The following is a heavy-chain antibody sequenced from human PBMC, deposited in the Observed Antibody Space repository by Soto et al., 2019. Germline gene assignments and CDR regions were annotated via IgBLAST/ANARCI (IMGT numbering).Heavy chain of an antibody. CDR3: VTVNLVGAAYYFDY. D-gene: IGHD1-26*01. Sequence: SETLSLTCSVSGGSIRNGDYYWGWIRQPPGKGLEWIGYVYYSGTTYSHPSLNSRVSISVDTSENQSSLRLTSVTAADTAVYYCVTVNLVGAAYYFDYWGPGTLVTVSS. CDR1: GGSIRNGDYY. CDR2: VYYSGTT. V-gene: IGHV4-30-4*01. J-gene: IGHJ4*02.